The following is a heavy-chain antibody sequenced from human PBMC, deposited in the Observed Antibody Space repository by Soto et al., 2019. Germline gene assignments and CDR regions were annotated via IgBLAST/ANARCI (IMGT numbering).Heavy chain of an antibody. CDR2: INPNSGGT. D-gene: IGHD1-26*01. CDR1: GYTFTGYY. J-gene: IGHJ3*02. V-gene: IGHV1-2*04. Sequence: ASVKVSCKASGYTFTGYYMHWVRQAPGQGLEWMGWINPNSGGTNYAQKFQGWVTMTRDTSISTAYMELRRLRSDDTAVYYCAREKFPLGTTPNDAFDIWGQGTMVTVSS. CDR3: AREKFPLGTTPNDAFDI.